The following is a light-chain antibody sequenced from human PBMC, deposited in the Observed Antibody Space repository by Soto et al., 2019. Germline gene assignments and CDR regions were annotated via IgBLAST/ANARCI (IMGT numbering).Light chain of an antibody. V-gene: IGKV3-11*01. CDR3: QQRSNWPRT. CDR1: QSVSSY. Sequence: EIVWTQSPATLSSSPGERATLSCRASQSVSSYLAWYQQKPGQAPRLLIYDASNRATGIPARFSGSGSGTDFTLTISSLEPEDFAVYYCQQRSNWPRTFGPGTKVDIK. CDR2: DAS. J-gene: IGKJ3*01.